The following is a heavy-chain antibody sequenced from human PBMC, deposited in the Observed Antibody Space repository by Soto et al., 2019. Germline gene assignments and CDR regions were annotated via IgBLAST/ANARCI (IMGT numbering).Heavy chain of an antibody. CDR2: IIPVLGIA. V-gene: IGHV1-69*08. Sequence: QVQLVQSGAEVKKPGSSVKVSCKASGGTFSSYTISWVRQAPGQRLEWMGRIIPVLGIANYAQKFQCRVTITADKSTSTAYMELSSLRSEDTAVDYWGREQRGEITMFRGVVWYCGMDVWGQGTTVTVSS. D-gene: IGHD3-10*01. CDR1: GGTFSSYT. CDR3: GREQRGEITMFRGVVWYCGMDV. J-gene: IGHJ6*02.